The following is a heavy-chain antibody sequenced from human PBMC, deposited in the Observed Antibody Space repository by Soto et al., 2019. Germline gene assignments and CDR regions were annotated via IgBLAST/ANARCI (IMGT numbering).Heavy chain of an antibody. J-gene: IGHJ3*01. Sequence: GGSLRLSCAASGFTISGCSMNWVRQAPGKGLEWVSYIGIGSSTKYYADSVKGRFTISRDNAKNSLYLQMNSLRAEDTAVYYCARDQLYYNDISGRPLNAFDVWGQGTMVTVSS. D-gene: IGHD3-22*01. CDR3: ARDQLYYNDISGRPLNAFDV. CDR2: IGIGSSTK. V-gene: IGHV3-48*01. CDR1: GFTISGCS.